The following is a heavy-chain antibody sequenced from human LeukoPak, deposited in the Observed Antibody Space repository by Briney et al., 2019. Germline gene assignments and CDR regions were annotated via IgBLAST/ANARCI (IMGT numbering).Heavy chain of an antibody. CDR2: ISSSSSYI. D-gene: IGHD3-22*01. CDR1: GFTFSRYS. CDR3: PTVKYYDSSGNYYIPRAGADY. J-gene: IGHJ4*02. Sequence: GGSLRLSCAASGFTFSRYSMNWVRQAPGKGLEWVSSISSSSSYIYYADSVKGRFTISRDNAKNSLYLQMNSLRAEDTAVYYYPTVKYYDSSGNYYIPRAGADYWGQGTLVTVSS. V-gene: IGHV3-21*01.